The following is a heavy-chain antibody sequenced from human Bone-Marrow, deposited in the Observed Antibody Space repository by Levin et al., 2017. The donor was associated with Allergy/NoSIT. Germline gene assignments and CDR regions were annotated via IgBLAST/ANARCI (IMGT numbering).Heavy chain of an antibody. V-gene: IGHV4-38-2*02. CDR3: AREVRIPWFDP. CDR2: IYYSGSS. Sequence: PSETLSLTCAVSGYSIRSGHYWGWIRQPPRKGLEWIGSIYYSGSSYYNPSLKSRVTISVDTSKNQFSLKLRSVMAADTAMYYCAREVRIPWFDPWGQGTLVTVSS. CDR1: GYSIRSGHY. J-gene: IGHJ5*02.